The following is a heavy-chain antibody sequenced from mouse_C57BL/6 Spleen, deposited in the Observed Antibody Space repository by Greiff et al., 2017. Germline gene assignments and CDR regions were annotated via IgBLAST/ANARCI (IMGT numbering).Heavy chain of an antibody. V-gene: IGHV1-82*01. CDR3: AGPATTVVGYAMDY. CDR1: GYAFSSSW. CDR2: IYPGDGDT. Sequence: VQLQQSGPELVKPGASVKISCKASGYAFSSSWMNWVKQRPGKGLEWIGRIYPGDGDTNYNGKFKGKATLTADKSSSTAYMQSSSLTSEDSAVYFWAGPATTVVGYAMDYWGQGTSVTVSS. J-gene: IGHJ4*01. D-gene: IGHD1-1*01.